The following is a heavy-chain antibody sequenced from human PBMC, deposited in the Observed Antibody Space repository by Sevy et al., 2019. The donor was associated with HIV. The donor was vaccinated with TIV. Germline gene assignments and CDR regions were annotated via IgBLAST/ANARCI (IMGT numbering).Heavy chain of an antibody. D-gene: IGHD4-17*01. V-gene: IGHV4-59*01. J-gene: IGHJ3*02. CDR3: AMEKGSVTTFSTFDI. Sequence: SETLSLTCTVSGGSINSYSWNWIRQPPGKGLEWIGYIYYSGYTNYNPSLKSRVTISVDSSQNQFSLKLSSVTPSDTAVYICAMEKGSVTTFSTFDIWGQGTIVTVSS. CDR1: GGSINSYS. CDR2: IYYSGYT.